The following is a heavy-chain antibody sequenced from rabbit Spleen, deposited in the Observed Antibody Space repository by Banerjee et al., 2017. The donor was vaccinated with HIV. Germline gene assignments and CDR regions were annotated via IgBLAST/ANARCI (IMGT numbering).Heavy chain of an antibody. Sequence: QEQLEESGGDLVKPGASLTLTCTASGFDVSSNYVMCWVRQAPGKGLEWIACISAGSTTGTYYASWAKGRFTISKTSSTTVTLQMTSLTVADTATYFCARDTGTSFSSYGMDLWGPGTLVTVS. D-gene: IGHD7-1*01. V-gene: IGHV1S45*01. CDR1: GFDVSSNYV. J-gene: IGHJ6*01. CDR2: ISAGSTTGT. CDR3: ARDTGTSFSSYGMDL.